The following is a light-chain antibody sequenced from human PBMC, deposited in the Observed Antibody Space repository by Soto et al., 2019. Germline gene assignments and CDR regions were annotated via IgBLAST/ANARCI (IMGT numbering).Light chain of an antibody. V-gene: IGLV2-14*01. CDR3: ASYTSSSTVV. CDR2: EVS. Sequence: QSVLTQPASVSGSPGQSITISCTGTSSDVGGYNYVSWYQQHPGIAPKLMIYEVSNWPSGVSNRFSGSKSGNTASLTISGLQAEDEADYYCASYTSSSTVVFGGGTKLTVL. CDR1: SSDVGGYNY. J-gene: IGLJ2*01.